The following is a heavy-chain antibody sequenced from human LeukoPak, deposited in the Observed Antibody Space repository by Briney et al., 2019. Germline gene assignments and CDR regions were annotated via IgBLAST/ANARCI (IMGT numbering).Heavy chain of an antibody. CDR1: GYTFTSYA. V-gene: IGHV1-69*13. J-gene: IGHJ5*02. CDR3: ARDRPGRYCSSTSCYTASPFDP. Sequence: SVKVSCKASGYTFTSYAISWVRQAPGQGLEWMGGIIPRFGTANYAQKFQGRVTITADESTSTAYMELSSLRSEDTAVYYCARDRPGRYCSSTSCYTASPFDPWGQGTLVTVSS. CDR2: IIPRFGTA. D-gene: IGHD2-2*02.